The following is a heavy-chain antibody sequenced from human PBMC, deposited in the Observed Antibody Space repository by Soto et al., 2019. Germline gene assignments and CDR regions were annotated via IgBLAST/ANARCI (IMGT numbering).Heavy chain of an antibody. Sequence: QVQLVESGGGVVQPGRSLRLSCAASGFSVSISPMHWVRQAPGKGPEWVALISYDGTNKFYADSVKGRFTISRDNSKSTLYLQVDSLRTEDAAVYYCARDPKTSGGQHWAFNYFDSWGQGTLVTVSS. V-gene: IGHV3-30-3*01. D-gene: IGHD7-27*01. CDR1: GFSVSISP. J-gene: IGHJ4*02. CDR3: ARDPKTSGGQHWAFNYFDS. CDR2: ISYDGTNK.